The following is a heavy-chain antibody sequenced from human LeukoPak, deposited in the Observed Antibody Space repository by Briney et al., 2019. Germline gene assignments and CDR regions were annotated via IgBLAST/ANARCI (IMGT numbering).Heavy chain of an antibody. Sequence: ASVKVSCKASGGSFSDYSISWVRQAPGQGLEWMGRIIAILDTAHYAQKFQGRFTITADKSTTTVYMELSSLRSDDTAVYYCVRSGYNYDWFDPWGQGTLVTVSS. D-gene: IGHD5-12*01. CDR1: GGSFSDYS. CDR2: IIAILDTA. V-gene: IGHV1-69*08. CDR3: VRSGYNYDWFDP. J-gene: IGHJ5*02.